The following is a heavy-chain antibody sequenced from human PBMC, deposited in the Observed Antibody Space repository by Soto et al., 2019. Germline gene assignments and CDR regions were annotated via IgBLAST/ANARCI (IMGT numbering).Heavy chain of an antibody. CDR3: ARDYGDYHYNWFDP. D-gene: IGHD4-17*01. J-gene: IGHJ5*02. Sequence: QVQLQESGPGLVKPSETLSLTCTVSGGSVSSGSYYWSWIRQPPGKGLEWIGYIYYSGSTNYNPSLKSRVTISVDTSKNQFSLKLSSVTAADTAVYYCARDYGDYHYNWFDPSGQGTLVTVSS. V-gene: IGHV4-61*01. CDR2: IYYSGST. CDR1: GGSVSSGSYY.